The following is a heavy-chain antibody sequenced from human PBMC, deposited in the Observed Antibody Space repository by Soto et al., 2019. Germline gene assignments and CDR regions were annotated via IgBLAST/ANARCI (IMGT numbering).Heavy chain of an antibody. CDR1: GFRFSDYY. Sequence: GGSLRLSCTASGFRFSDYYMDWVRQLPGKGLEWVGHTRNKASNYASEYAPSLKGRLTISRHDSEDSMFLQLNSLKIEDTAVYYCARDNGGSYDFWGQGALVTVSS. CDR3: ARDNGGSYDF. D-gene: IGHD1-26*01. J-gene: IGHJ4*02. CDR2: TRNKASNYAS. V-gene: IGHV3-72*01.